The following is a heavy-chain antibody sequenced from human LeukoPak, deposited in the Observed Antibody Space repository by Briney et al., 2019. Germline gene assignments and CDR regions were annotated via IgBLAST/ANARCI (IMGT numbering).Heavy chain of an antibody. J-gene: IGHJ4*02. D-gene: IGHD6-19*01. V-gene: IGHV4-59*01. CDR2: IYYSGST. CDR1: GGSISSYY. CDR3: ARGFGGWYYFDY. Sequence: SETLFLTCTVSGGSISSYYWSWIRQPPGKGLEWIGYIYYSGSTNYNPSLKSRVTISVDTSKNQFSLKLSSVTAADTAVYYCARGFGGWYYFDYWGQGTLVTVSS.